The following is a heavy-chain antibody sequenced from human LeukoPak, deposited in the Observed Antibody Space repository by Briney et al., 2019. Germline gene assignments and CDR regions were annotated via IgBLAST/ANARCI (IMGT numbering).Heavy chain of an antibody. Sequence: GSVKVSREVSLYTFTNYLMHCVRQAPGQGGKWMGMINPSCGGTSYTQKFQGRVTMTRDKSTSTVYMELSSLRSEDTAVFYCAKRSTPGYSNKWCLDFWGQGTLVTVSS. J-gene: IGHJ4*02. V-gene: IGHV1-46*01. CDR3: AKRSTPGYSNKWCLDF. CDR2: INPSCGGT. D-gene: IGHD6-13*01. CDR1: LYTFTNYL.